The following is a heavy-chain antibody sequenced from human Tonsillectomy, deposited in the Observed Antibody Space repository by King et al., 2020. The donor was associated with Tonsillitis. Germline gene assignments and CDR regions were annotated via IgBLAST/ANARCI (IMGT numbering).Heavy chain of an antibody. Sequence: VQLQQWGAGLLKPSETLSLTCAVYGGSFSGYYWSWIRQSPGKGLEWIGEINHSGSTNYNPSLKSRVTISVDTSKNHFSLKQSSVTAADTAVYYCAGGGYTYAYRKDAFDIWGQGTMVTVSS. D-gene: IGHD3-16*01. CDR3: AGGGYTYAYRKDAFDI. CDR2: INHSGST. V-gene: IGHV4-34*01. CDR1: GGSFSGYY. J-gene: IGHJ3*02.